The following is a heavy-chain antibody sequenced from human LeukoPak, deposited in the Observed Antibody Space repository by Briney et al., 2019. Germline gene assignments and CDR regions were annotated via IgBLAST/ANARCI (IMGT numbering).Heavy chain of an antibody. D-gene: IGHD2-2*01. J-gene: IGHJ4*02. CDR3: ARQLPSFIVVVPAADFDY. V-gene: IGHV1-2*06. CDR2: SNPNSGGT. CDR1: GYTFTGYY. Sequence: ASVKVSCKASGYTFTGYYMHWVRQAPGQGLEWMGRSNPNSGGTNYAQKFQGRVTMTRDTSISTAYMELSRLRSDDTAVYYCARQLPSFIVVVPAADFDYWGQGTLVTVSS.